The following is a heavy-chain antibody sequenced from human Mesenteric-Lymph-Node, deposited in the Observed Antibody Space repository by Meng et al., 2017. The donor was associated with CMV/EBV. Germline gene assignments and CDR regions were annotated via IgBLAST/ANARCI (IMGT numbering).Heavy chain of an antibody. CDR3: ARTSVGATTVSLYYYGMDV. Sequence: ASVKVSCKASGYTFTGYYVHWVRQAPGQGLEWMGWINPNSGYTNYAQKFQGRVTMTRDTSLSTAYMELSRLRSDDTAVYFCARTSVGATTVSLYYYGMDVWGQGTTVTVSS. CDR1: GYTFTGYY. D-gene: IGHD1-26*01. J-gene: IGHJ6*02. V-gene: IGHV1-2*02. CDR2: INPNSGYT.